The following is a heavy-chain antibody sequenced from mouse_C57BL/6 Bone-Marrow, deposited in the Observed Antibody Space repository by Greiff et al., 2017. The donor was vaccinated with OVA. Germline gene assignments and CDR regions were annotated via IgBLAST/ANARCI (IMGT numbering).Heavy chain of an antibody. D-gene: IGHD1-1*01. CDR3: TRDADGSTYWYFDV. CDR1: GYTFTDYE. CDR2: IDPETGGT. Sequence: QVQLQQPGAELVRPGASVTLSCKASGYTFTDYEMHWVKQTPVHGLEWIGAIDPETGGTAYNQKFKGKAILTADKSSSTAYMELRSLTSEDSAVYYCTRDADGSTYWYFDVWGTGTTVTVSS. V-gene: IGHV1-15*01. J-gene: IGHJ1*03.